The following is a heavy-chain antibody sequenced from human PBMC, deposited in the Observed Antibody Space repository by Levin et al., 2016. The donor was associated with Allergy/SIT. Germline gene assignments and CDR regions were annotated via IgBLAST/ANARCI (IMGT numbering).Heavy chain of an antibody. Sequence: GGSLRLSCAASGFTFSDYGMHWVRQAPGKGLEWVAVISYDGSDKFYADSVKGRFTISRDNSKNTLYLQMNSLRAEDTAVYYCAKGWMVTSITPTFDIWGQGAMVTVSS. CDR1: GFTFSDYG. CDR3: AKGWMVTSITPTFDI. D-gene: IGHD5-18*01. J-gene: IGHJ3*02. CDR2: ISYDGSDK. V-gene: IGHV3-30*18.